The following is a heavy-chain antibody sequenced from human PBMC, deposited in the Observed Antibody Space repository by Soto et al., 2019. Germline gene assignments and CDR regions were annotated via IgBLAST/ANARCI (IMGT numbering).Heavy chain of an antibody. J-gene: IGHJ4*02. CDR1: GGSISGYY. V-gene: IGHV4-59*01. CDR3: ARTQMATLYFDC. Sequence: SETLSLTCTVSGGSISGYYWSWMRQPPGQGLEWIGYIYHSGTIRYNPSLESRVTISVDTSKNQFSLKLASVTAADTAVCYCARTQMATLYFDCWGQGTLVTVSS. CDR2: IYHSGTI. D-gene: IGHD5-12*01.